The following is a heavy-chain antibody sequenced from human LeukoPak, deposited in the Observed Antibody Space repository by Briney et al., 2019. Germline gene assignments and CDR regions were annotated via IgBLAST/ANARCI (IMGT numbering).Heavy chain of an antibody. CDR2: IYGGGST. Sequence: GGSLRLSCAASGFTVSSNYMSWVRQAPGKGLEWVSVIYGGGSTYYADSLKGRFTISRDNSKNTLYLQMNRLRAEDTAVYSCAKVDRHCDFWSRRRESYFDYWSQGTLVTVSS. CDR1: GFTVSSNY. D-gene: IGHD3-3*01. CDR3: AKVDRHCDFWSRRRESYFDY. V-gene: IGHV3-53*01. J-gene: IGHJ4*02.